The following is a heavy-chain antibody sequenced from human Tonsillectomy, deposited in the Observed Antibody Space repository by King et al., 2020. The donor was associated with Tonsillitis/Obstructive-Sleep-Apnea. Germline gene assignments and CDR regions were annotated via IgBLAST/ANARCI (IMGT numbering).Heavy chain of an antibody. Sequence: VQLVESGGGLVKPGRSLRLSCTASGFTFGDYAMSWFRQAPGKGLEWVGFIRSKAYGGTTEYAASVKGRFTISRDDSKSIAYLQMNSLKTEDSAVYYCTRGLWFGESPPFDYWGQGTLVTVSS. J-gene: IGHJ4*02. CDR3: TRGLWFGESPPFDY. V-gene: IGHV3-49*05. D-gene: IGHD3-10*01. CDR2: IRSKAYGGTT. CDR1: GFTFGDYA.